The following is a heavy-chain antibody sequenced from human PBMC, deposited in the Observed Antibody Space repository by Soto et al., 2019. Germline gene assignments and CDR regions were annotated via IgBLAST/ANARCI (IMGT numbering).Heavy chain of an antibody. CDR2: INHSGST. Sequence: PSETLSLTCAVYGGSFSGYYWSWIRQPPGKGLEWIGEINHSGSTNYNPSLKSRVTISVDTSKNQFSLKLSSVTAADTAVYYCARVGAKTHGSGSYYFYYYYGMDVWGQGTTVTVSS. CDR3: ARVGAKTHGSGSYYFYYYYGMDV. CDR1: GGSFSGYY. V-gene: IGHV4-34*01. D-gene: IGHD3-10*01. J-gene: IGHJ6*02.